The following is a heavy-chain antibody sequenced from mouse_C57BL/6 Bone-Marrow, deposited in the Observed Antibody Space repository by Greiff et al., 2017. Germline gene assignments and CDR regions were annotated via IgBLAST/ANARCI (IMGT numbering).Heavy chain of an antibody. J-gene: IGHJ1*03. CDR3: GREGYGYYDWYFDV. V-gene: IGHV1-85*01. CDR1: GYTFTSYD. D-gene: IGHD2-3*01. CDR2: IYPRDGST. Sequence: VQVVESGPELVKPGASVKLSCKASGYTFTSYDINWVKQRPGQGLEWIGWIYPRDGSTKYNEKFKGKATLTVDTSSSTAYMELHSLTSEDSAVYFGGREGYGYYDWYFDVWGTGTTVTVSS.